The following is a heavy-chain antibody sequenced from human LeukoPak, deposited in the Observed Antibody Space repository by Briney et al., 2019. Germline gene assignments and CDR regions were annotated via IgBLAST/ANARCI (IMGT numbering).Heavy chain of an antibody. J-gene: IGHJ4*02. CDR1: GFTVSSNY. Sequence: GGSLRLSCAASGFTVSSNYMTRVRQAPGKGLEWVSVVYSGGYTDYADSVKGRFTISRDKSKNTLYLQMISLRAEDTAVYYCARGLNYFELWGQGTLVTVSS. V-gene: IGHV3-66*01. CDR2: VYSGGYT. D-gene: IGHD3-22*01. CDR3: ARGLNYFEL.